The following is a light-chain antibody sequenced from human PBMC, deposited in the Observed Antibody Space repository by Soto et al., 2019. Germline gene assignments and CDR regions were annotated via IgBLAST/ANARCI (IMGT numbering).Light chain of an antibody. CDR3: QQYSGSPPLT. CDR2: GAS. J-gene: IGKJ4*01. CDR1: QSISSTY. Sequence: ENVLTQSPGTLSLSPGERATLSCRASQSISSTYLAWYQQKPGQPPRLLMYGASNRATGIPDRFSGSGSGTDFTLTIIRLEPEDFAVYYCQQYSGSPPLTFGGGTKVEIK. V-gene: IGKV3-20*01.